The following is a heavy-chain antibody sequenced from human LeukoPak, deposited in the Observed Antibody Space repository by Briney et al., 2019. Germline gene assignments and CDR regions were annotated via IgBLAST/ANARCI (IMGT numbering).Heavy chain of an antibody. CDR1: GGSISSSSYY. Sequence: SETLSLTCTASGGSISSSSYYWGWIRQPPGKGLEWIGSIYYSGSTYYNPSLKSRVTISVDTSKNQFSLKLSSVTAADTAVYYCARLGYYDSSGYYPGADYWGQGTLVTVSS. CDR2: IYYSGST. V-gene: IGHV4-39*01. J-gene: IGHJ4*02. D-gene: IGHD3-22*01. CDR3: ARLGYYDSSGYYPGADY.